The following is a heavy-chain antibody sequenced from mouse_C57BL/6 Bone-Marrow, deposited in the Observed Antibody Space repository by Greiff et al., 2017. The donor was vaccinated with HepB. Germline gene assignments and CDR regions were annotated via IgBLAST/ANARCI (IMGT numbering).Heavy chain of an antibody. D-gene: IGHD1-1*01. V-gene: IGHV1-7*01. CDR1: GYTFTSYW. CDR3: ASDYYGSPPFAY. CDR2: INPSSGYT. J-gene: IGHJ3*01. Sequence: QVQLQQSGAELAKPGASVKLSCKASGYTFTSYWMHWVKQRPGQGLEWIGYINPSSGYTKYNQKFKDKATLTADKSSSTAYMQLSGLTYEDSAVYYCASDYYGSPPFAYWGQGTLVTVSA.